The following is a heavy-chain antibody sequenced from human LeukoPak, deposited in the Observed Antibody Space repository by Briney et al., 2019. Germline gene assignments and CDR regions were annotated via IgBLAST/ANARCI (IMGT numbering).Heavy chain of an antibody. CDR1: GFTFSSNA. V-gene: IGHV3-30*18. CDR3: AKEMGYCSSTSCRNYYYYGMDV. D-gene: IGHD2-2*01. J-gene: IGHJ6*02. Sequence: GGSLRLSCAGSGFTFSSNAMSWVRQAPGKGLEWVAVISYDGSNKYYADSVKGRFTISRDNSKNTLYLQMNSLRAEDTAVYYCAKEMGYCSSTSCRNYYYYGMDVWGQGTTVTVSS. CDR2: ISYDGSNK.